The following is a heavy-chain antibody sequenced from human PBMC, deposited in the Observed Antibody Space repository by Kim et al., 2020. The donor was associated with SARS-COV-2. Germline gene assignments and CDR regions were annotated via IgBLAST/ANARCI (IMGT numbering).Heavy chain of an antibody. J-gene: IGHJ4*02. CDR2: INPNSGAK. CDR1: GYTFSGYY. CDR3: ARDSPAAHY. Sequence: ASVKVSCKASGYTFSGYYMHWVRQAPGQGLEWMGWINPNSGAKTLTQKFQGRVTLTRDTSVSTMYMELNNLRSDDTAIYYCARDSPAAHYWGQGTLVTVPS. D-gene: IGHD6-25*01. V-gene: IGHV1-2*02.